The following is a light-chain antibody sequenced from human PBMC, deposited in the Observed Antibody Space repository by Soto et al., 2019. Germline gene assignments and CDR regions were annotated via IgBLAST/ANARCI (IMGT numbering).Light chain of an antibody. CDR2: DAS. CDR3: QQRRT. V-gene: IGKV3-11*01. J-gene: IGKJ1*01. Sequence: EIVLTQSPATLSLSPGERATLSCRASQSVSSYLAWCQQKPGQAPRLLIYDASNRATGIPARFSGSGSGTDFTLTISSLEPEDFAVYYCQQRRTFGQGTKVDIK. CDR1: QSVSSY.